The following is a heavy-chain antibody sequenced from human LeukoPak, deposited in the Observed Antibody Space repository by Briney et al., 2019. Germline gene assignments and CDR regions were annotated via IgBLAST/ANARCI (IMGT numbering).Heavy chain of an antibody. CDR3: AGDGSRGSSSSGVRYGY. CDR1: GYTFTGYY. Sequence: GASVKVSCKASGYTFTGYYMHWVRQAPGQGLEWMGRINPNSGGTNYAQKFQGRVTMTRDTSISTAYMELSRLRSDDTAVYYCAGDGSRGSSSSGVRYGYWGQGTLVTVSS. J-gene: IGHJ4*02. V-gene: IGHV1-2*06. D-gene: IGHD6-6*01. CDR2: INPNSGGT.